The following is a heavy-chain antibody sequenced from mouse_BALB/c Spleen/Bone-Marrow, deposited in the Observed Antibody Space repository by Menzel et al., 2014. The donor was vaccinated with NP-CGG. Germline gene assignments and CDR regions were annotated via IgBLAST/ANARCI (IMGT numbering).Heavy chain of an antibody. CDR2: IDPANGNT. CDR1: GSNIKDTY. CDR3: VSYYYGNYFDS. V-gene: IGHV14-3*02. Sequence: EVQLQQSGAELVKPGASVKLSCTASGSNIKDTYMHWVKQRPEQGLEWIGRIDPANGNTKYDPKFQGKATITADTSSNTAYLQLSSLTSEDTAVYYCVSYYYGNYFDSWGQGTTLTVSS. J-gene: IGHJ2*01. D-gene: IGHD1-1*01.